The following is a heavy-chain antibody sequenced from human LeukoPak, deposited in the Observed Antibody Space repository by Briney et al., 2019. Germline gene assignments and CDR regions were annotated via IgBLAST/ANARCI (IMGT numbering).Heavy chain of an antibody. D-gene: IGHD3-22*01. J-gene: IGHJ4*02. CDR1: GFTVSSNY. CDR3: ARLLYYYDSSIYQRYFDY. Sequence: GGSLRLSCAASGFTVSSNYMNWVRQAPGKGLECVLIIYSGGNTHYADSVKGRFTISRDNSQNTLYLQMNSLRPEDTAVYYCARLLYYYDSSIYQRYFDYWGQGTLVTVSS. CDR2: IYSGGNT. V-gene: IGHV3-53*01.